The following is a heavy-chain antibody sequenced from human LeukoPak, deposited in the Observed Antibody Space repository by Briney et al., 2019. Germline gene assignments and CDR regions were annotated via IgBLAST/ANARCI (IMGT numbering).Heavy chain of an antibody. CDR2: ISDTGKT. D-gene: IGHD2/OR15-2a*01. CDR3: ATGYYEPLAT. J-gene: IGHJ5*02. V-gene: IGHV4-59*01. CDR1: GASLSSYY. Sequence: PSETLSLTRSVSGASLSSYYWDWLRQPSGKGLEWIGYISDTGKTDSNPSLKSRLSISLDTTKKQFSLRLRSVTAADSAVYYCATGYYEPLATCGPGILVTVSS.